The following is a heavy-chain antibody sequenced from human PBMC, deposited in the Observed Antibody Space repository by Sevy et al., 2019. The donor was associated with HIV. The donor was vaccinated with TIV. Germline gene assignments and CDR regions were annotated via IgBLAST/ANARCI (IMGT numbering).Heavy chain of an antibody. V-gene: IGHV3-48*01. CDR3: ARDDCSSSSCYGYYYYYGMDV. CDR2: FSSSSSTI. CDR1: GFTFSSYS. J-gene: IGHJ6*02. Sequence: GGSLRLSCAASGFTFSSYSMNWVRLAPVKGLEWVSYFSSSSSTIDYADSVKGRFTISRDNAKNSLYLQMISLRAEDTAVYYCARDDCSSSSCYGYYYYYGMDVWGQGTTVTVSS. D-gene: IGHD2-2*01.